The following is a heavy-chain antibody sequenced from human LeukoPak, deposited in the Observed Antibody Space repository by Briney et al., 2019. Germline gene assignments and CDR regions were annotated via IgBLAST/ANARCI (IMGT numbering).Heavy chain of an antibody. Sequence: PGRSLRLSCVSSGFTFISYAMHWVRQAPGKGLEGVAGISYDGSNKYYADSVMGRFTISRDNSKNPLYLRMNGLRAEDTAVYYCASAVIAADGSSYYDYWGQGTLVTVS. J-gene: IGHJ4*02. D-gene: IGHD6-13*01. CDR2: ISYDGSNK. V-gene: IGHV3-30*04. CDR3: ASAVIAADGSSYYDY. CDR1: GFTFISYA.